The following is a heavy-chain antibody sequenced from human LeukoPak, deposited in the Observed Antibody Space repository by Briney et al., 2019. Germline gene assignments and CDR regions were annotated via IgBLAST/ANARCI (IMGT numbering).Heavy chain of an antibody. CDR3: ARHAGATEDWFDP. Sequence: SETLSLTCTVSGGSISSYYWSWIRQPPGKGLEWIGYIYYSGSTNYNPSLKSRVTISVDTSKNQFSLKLSSVTAADTAVYYCARHAGATEDWFDPWGQGTLVTVSS. CDR2: IYYSGST. CDR1: GGSISSYY. D-gene: IGHD1-26*01. V-gene: IGHV4-59*08. J-gene: IGHJ5*02.